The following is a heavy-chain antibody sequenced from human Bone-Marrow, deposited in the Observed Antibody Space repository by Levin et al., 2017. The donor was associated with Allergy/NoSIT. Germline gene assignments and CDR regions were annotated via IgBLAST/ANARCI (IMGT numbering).Heavy chain of an antibody. J-gene: IGHJ3*02. V-gene: IGHV3-21*01. Sequence: PGGSLRLSCAASGFTFSSYSMNWVRQAPGKGLEWVSSISSSSSYIYYADSVKGRFTISRDNAKNSLYLQMNSLRAEDTAVYYCARDHPYGDDAFDIWGQGTMVTVSS. CDR1: GFTFSSYS. CDR3: ARDHPYGDDAFDI. CDR2: ISSSSSYI. D-gene: IGHD4-17*01.